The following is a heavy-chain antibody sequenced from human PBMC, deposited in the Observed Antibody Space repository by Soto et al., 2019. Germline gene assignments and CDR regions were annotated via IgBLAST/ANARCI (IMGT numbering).Heavy chain of an antibody. Sequence: GGSLRLSCAASGFTVSSNYMSWVRQAPGKGLEWVSVIYSGGSTYYADSVKGRLPISRDNSKNTLYLKMNSLRAEDTAVYYCASNSDLNPGIAAAGDYWGQGTLVTVSS. CDR1: GFTVSSNY. D-gene: IGHD6-13*01. CDR2: IYSGGST. J-gene: IGHJ4*02. CDR3: ASNSDLNPGIAAAGDY. V-gene: IGHV3-66*01.